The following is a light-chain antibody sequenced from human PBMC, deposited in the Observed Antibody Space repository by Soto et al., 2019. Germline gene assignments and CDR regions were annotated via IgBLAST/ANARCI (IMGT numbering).Light chain of an antibody. CDR1: QSVSGN. CDR3: QQYNNWLIT. V-gene: IGKV3-15*01. J-gene: IGKJ5*01. CDR2: GAS. Sequence: EMVMTQSPATLSVSPGERATLSCRARQSVSGNLAWYQQKPGQAPRLLIYGASTRATGIPARFSGSGSGTEFTLTISSLQSEDFGVYYCQQYNNWLITFGQGTRLEIK.